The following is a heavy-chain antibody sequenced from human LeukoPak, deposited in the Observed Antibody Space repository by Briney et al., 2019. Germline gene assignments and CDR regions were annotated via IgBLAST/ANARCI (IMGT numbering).Heavy chain of an antibody. Sequence: GGSLRLSCAASMSWVRQAPGKGLEWVSLIYSGGTTYYADSVKGRFTISRDNSKNTLYLQMNSLRAEDTAVYYCARGSSNVYFDYWGQGTLVTVSS. CDR2: IYSGGTT. V-gene: IGHV3-66*02. J-gene: IGHJ4*02. CDR3: ARGSSNVYFDY. D-gene: IGHD4-11*01.